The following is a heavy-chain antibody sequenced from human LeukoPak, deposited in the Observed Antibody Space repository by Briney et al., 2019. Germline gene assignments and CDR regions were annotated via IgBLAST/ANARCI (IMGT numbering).Heavy chain of an antibody. V-gene: IGHV4-59*08. CDR1: GFTFSSYA. CDR3: ARRPTGDPKFDY. CDR2: IYSSGST. Sequence: GSLRPSCAASGFTFSSYAMSWVRQAPGKGLEWIGYIYSSGSTYYNPSLKSRVTISVDTSKNRFSLKLSTVTAADTAVYYCARRPTGDPKFDYWGQGTLVTVSS. J-gene: IGHJ4*02. D-gene: IGHD7-27*01.